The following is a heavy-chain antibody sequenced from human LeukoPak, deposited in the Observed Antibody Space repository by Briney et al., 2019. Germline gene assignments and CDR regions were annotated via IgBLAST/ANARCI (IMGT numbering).Heavy chain of an antibody. CDR2: IKNDGSDK. Sequence: GGSLRLSCEASGFSFSAAWMTWVRQAPGRGLEWVATIKNDGSDKYYVDSVKGRFTLSRDNAKNSVYLQMNSLRVEDTAVYYCVNLGYSDGGQGTLVTVSS. V-gene: IGHV3-7*01. CDR1: GFSFSAAW. CDR3: VNLGYSD. J-gene: IGHJ4*02. D-gene: IGHD5-12*01.